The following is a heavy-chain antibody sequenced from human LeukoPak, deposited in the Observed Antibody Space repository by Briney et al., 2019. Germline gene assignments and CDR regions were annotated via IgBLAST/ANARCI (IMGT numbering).Heavy chain of an antibody. Sequence: PSETLSPTCTVSGGSISSGGHYWSWIRQHPGKGLEWIGYIYYSGSTYYNPSLKSRVTISVDTSKNQFSLKVSSVTAADTAVYYCAREGYCSSTSCYTLGDAFDIWGQGTMVTVSS. CDR1: GGSISSGGHY. D-gene: IGHD2-2*02. CDR2: IYYSGST. J-gene: IGHJ3*02. CDR3: AREGYCSSTSCYTLGDAFDI. V-gene: IGHV4-31*03.